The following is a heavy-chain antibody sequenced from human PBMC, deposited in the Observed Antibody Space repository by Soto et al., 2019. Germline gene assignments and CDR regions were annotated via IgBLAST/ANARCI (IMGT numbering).Heavy chain of an antibody. CDR3: ARMSGTYYVPDY. D-gene: IGHD1-26*01. V-gene: IGHV4-31*03. CDR2: IYHSGST. CDR1: NSSITSSGYY. J-gene: IGHJ4*02. Sequence: QVQLQESGPRLVEASQTLSLTCTVSNSSITSSGYYWSWVGQPPGMRLEWSGYIYHSGSTFYSPSLQSRLTMSVDTSKNQFYLTLRSVTAADTAVYHCARMSGTYYVPDYWGQGTLVTVSS.